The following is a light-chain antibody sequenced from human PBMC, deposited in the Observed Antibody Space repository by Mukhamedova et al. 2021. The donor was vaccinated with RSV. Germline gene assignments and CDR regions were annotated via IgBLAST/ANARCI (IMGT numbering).Light chain of an antibody. J-gene: IGLJ2*01. CDR2: RDS. V-gene: IGLV3-9*01. Sequence: GGNNIGSKNVHWYQQKPGQAPVLVIYRDSNRPSGIPERFSGSNSGNTATLTISRAQAGDEADYYCQVCDSSTVVFGGGTKLTVL. CDR1: NIGSKN. CDR3: QVCDSSTVV.